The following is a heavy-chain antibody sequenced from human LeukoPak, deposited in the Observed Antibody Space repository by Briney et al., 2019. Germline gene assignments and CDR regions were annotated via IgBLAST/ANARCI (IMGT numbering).Heavy chain of an antibody. D-gene: IGHD4-17*01. Sequence: SEILSLTCSVSGASVSTSRSYWGWIRQSPVKGLEWIGSFYFSGSTYYNPSLKSRANISVDTSKNQFSLELTSVTAADTAVYFCASRPTTWGFFDSWGQGTLVTVSS. CDR2: FYFSGST. CDR1: GASVSTSRSY. J-gene: IGHJ4*02. V-gene: IGHV4-39*01. CDR3: ASRPTTWGFFDS.